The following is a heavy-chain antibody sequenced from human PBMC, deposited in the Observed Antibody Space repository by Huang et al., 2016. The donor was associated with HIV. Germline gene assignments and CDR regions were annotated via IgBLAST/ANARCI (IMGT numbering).Heavy chain of an antibody. V-gene: IGHV7-4-1*02. CDR1: GYTFTSYA. CDR3: ARVLQQLVDY. Sequence: QVQLVQSGSELKKPGASVKVSCKASGYTFTSYAMNWVRQAPGQGLEWMGWINTNHGNPTCAPGFTGRFGFPWDTPVSTACLQINSLKAEDTAVYYCARVLQQLVDYWGQGTLVTVSS. CDR2: INTNHGNP. J-gene: IGHJ4*02. D-gene: IGHD6-13*01.